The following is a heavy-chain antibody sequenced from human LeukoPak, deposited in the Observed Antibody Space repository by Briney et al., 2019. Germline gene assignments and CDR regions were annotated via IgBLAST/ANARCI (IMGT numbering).Heavy chain of an antibody. J-gene: IGHJ4*02. V-gene: IGHV1-2*02. Sequence: ASVKVSCKASGYTFTDSYMHWMRQAPGQGLEWMGWINPNSDTNYAQKFQGRVTMTRDTSISTADMELNSLTSDDTGVYYCARDRGGNSFDGWGQGTLVTVSS. CDR1: GYTFTDSY. CDR3: ARDRGGNSFDG. D-gene: IGHD4-23*01. CDR2: INPNSDT.